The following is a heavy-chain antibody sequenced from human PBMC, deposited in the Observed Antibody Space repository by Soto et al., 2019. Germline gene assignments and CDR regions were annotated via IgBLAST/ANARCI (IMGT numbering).Heavy chain of an antibody. CDR3: ARDLVGAKGEALDI. J-gene: IGHJ3*02. V-gene: IGHV1-69*01. CDR1: GGTFSSYA. CDR2: IIPIFGTA. D-gene: IGHD1-26*01. Sequence: QVQLVQSGAEVKKPGSSVKVSCKASGGTFSSYAISWVRQAPGQGLEWMGGIIPIFGTANYAQKFQGRVTITADESTSTAYMELISLRSEDTAVYYCARDLVGAKGEALDIWGQGTMVTVSS.